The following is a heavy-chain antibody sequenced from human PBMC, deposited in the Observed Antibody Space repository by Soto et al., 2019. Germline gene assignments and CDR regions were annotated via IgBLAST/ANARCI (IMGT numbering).Heavy chain of an antibody. CDR2: IIPIFGTA. CDR1: GGTFSSYA. D-gene: IGHD2-2*01. J-gene: IGHJ6*02. V-gene: IGHV1-69*12. Sequence: QVQLVQSGAEVKKPGSSVKVSCKASGGTFSSYAISWVRQAPGQGLEWMGGIIPIFGTAYYAQKFQGRVTTTADESTSTAYMELSSLSSEDTAVYFWAIDLVFVPAGLPRGRSTDIYYYYGMDVWGQGTTVTISS. CDR3: AIDLVFVPAGLPRGRSTDIYYYYGMDV.